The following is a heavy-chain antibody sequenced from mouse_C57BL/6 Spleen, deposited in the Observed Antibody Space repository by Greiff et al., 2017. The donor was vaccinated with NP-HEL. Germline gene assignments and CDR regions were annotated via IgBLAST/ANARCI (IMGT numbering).Heavy chain of an antibody. Sequence: EVQLQQSGPELVKPGASVKMSCKASGYTFTDYNMHWVKQSHGKSLEWIGYINPNNGGTSYNQKFKGKATLTVNKSSSTAYMELRSLTSEDSAVYYCAREGGLGRYFDYWGQGTTLTVSS. CDR3: AREGGLGRYFDY. CDR1: GYTFTDYN. J-gene: IGHJ2*01. V-gene: IGHV1-22*01. D-gene: IGHD4-1*01. CDR2: INPNNGGT.